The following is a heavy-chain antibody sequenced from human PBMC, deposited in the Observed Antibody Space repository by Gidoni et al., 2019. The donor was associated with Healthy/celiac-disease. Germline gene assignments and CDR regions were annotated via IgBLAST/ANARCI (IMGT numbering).Heavy chain of an antibody. CDR1: GYTFTSYA. CDR3: AREISSGWAHGATVVY. J-gene: IGHJ4*02. D-gene: IGHD6-19*01. Sequence: QVQLVQSGAEVKKPGASVTVSCKASGYTFTSYAMHWVRQAPGQRLEWMGWINAGNGNKKYSQKFQGRVTITRDTSASTAYMELSSLRSEDTAVYYCAREISSGWAHGATVVYWGQGTLVTVSS. V-gene: IGHV1-3*01. CDR2: INAGNGNK.